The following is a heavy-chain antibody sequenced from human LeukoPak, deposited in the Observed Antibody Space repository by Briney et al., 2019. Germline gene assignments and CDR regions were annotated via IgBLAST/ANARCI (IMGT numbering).Heavy chain of an antibody. V-gene: IGHV4-39*01. Sequence: SETLSLTCNVSGGSVSSSFYSWGWIRQPPGKGLEWIGSMYYGGSAHYNLSLKSRVTMSVDTSKNQFSLKLSSVTAADTAIYFCASATTYSIDDWGQGTLVTVSS. CDR2: MYYGGSA. CDR1: GGSVSSSFYS. D-gene: IGHD5-12*01. CDR3: ASATTYSIDD. J-gene: IGHJ4*01.